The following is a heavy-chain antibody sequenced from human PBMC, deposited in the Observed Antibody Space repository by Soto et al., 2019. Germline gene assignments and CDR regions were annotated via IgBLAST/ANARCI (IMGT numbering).Heavy chain of an antibody. D-gene: IGHD3-10*01. CDR1: GFTFSSYA. J-gene: IGHJ4*02. CDR2: ISGSGCRT. V-gene: IGHV3-23*01. Sequence: GGSLRLSCAASGFTFSSYAMSWVRQAPGKGLEWVSAISGSGCRTYYADSVKGRFSISRDNSKNTLYLQMNRLSAEDTAVYYCAKDVDSGSYGCFDYWGQGTLVTVSS. CDR3: AKDVDSGSYGCFDY.